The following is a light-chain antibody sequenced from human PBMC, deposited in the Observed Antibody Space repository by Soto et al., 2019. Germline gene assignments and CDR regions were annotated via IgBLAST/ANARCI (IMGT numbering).Light chain of an antibody. CDR2: GAS. J-gene: IGKJ1*01. CDR3: QQYGSSSWT. CDR1: QSVSNNF. V-gene: IGKV3-20*01. Sequence: EIVLTQSPGTLSLSPGERATLSSRASQSVSNNFLAWYQQKPGQAPRLLIYGASSRATGIPDRFSGSGSGTDFTLTISRLEPEDFAVYYCQQYGSSSWTFGQGTKVEIK.